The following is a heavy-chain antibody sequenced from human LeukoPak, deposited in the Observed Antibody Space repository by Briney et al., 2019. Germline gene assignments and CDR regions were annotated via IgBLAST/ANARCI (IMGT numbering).Heavy chain of an antibody. Sequence: SETLSLTCTVSGGSISSSSYYWGWIRQPPGKGLEWIGSIYYSGSTYYNPSLKSRVTISVDTSKNQFSLKLSSVTAADTAVYYCARDRAAYTAMVTYFDYWGQGTLVTVSS. CDR1: GGSISSSSYY. D-gene: IGHD5-18*01. V-gene: IGHV4-39*07. J-gene: IGHJ4*02. CDR3: ARDRAAYTAMVTYFDY. CDR2: IYYSGST.